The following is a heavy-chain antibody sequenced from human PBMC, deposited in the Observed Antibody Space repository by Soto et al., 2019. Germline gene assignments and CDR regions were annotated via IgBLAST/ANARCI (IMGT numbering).Heavy chain of an antibody. J-gene: IGHJ2*01. CDR1: GGSFSGYT. CDR3: ARDPILSYCSSTSCYAGWYFDL. Sequence: GASVKGACKASGGSFSGYTISWVLQAPGQGLEWMGRIIPILGIANYAQKFQGRVTITADKSTSTAYMELSSLRSEDTAVYYCARDPILSYCSSTSCYAGWYFDLWGRGTLVTVSS. D-gene: IGHD2-2*01. V-gene: IGHV1-69*04. CDR2: IIPILGIA.